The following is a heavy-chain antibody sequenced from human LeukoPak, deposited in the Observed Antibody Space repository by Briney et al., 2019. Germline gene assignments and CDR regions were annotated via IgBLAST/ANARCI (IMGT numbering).Heavy chain of an antibody. Sequence: SETLSLTCSVSGGSISSSRSYWGWIRQPPGKGLEWVGSIYYNGDTYYNPSFKSRVSMSVDTSKNQISLILTSVTAADTAVYYCSREGYSCPNWFDTWGQGTLVTVSS. CDR1: GGSISSSRSY. CDR3: SREGYSCPNWFDT. D-gene: IGHD4-11*01. J-gene: IGHJ5*02. V-gene: IGHV4-39*07. CDR2: IYYNGDT.